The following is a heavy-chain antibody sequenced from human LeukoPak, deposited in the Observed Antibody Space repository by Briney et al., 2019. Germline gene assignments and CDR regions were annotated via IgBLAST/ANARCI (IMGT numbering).Heavy chain of an antibody. D-gene: IGHD3-10*01. CDR1: GFTFSSYW. V-gene: IGHV3-7*03. CDR2: IKQDGSEK. J-gene: IGHJ4*02. CDR3: ASSGTRGVINGH. Sequence: PGGSLRLSCVASGFTFSSYWMNWVRQAPGKGLEWVANIKQDGSEKYFVDSVKGRFTISRDNAKNSLFLQMNGLRVEDTAVYYCASSGTRGVINGHWGQGTLVTVSS.